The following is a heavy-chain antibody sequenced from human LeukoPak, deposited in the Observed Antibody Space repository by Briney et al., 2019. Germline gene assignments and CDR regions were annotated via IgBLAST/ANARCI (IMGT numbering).Heavy chain of an antibody. V-gene: IGHV1-46*01. CDR2: INPSGGST. CDR3: ARERGLSSQGDAFDI. Sequence: ASVKVSCKASGYTFTSYYMHWVRQDPGQGLEWMGIINPSGGSTRYAQKFQGRVTMTRDTSTSTVYVELSSLRSEDTAVYYCARERGLSSQGDAFDIWGQGTMVTVSS. D-gene: IGHD6-13*01. J-gene: IGHJ3*02. CDR1: GYTFTSYY.